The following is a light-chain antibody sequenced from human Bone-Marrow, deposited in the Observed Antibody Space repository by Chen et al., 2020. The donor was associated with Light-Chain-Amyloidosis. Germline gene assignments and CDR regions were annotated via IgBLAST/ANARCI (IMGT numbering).Light chain of an antibody. Sequence: SYVLTQPSLVSVAPGQAATLPCGGNNIGSTSVHWYQQTPGQAPLLVVYDDSGRPSGIPERLSGSNSGNTATLTISRVEAGDEADYYCQVWDRSSDRPVFGGGTKLTVL. J-gene: IGLJ3*02. CDR1: NIGSTS. CDR3: QVWDRSSDRPV. V-gene: IGLV3-21*02. CDR2: DDS.